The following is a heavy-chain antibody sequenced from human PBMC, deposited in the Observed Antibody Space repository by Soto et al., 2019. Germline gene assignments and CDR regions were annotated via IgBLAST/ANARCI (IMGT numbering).Heavy chain of an antibody. V-gene: IGHV3-23*01. Sequence: EVQLLESGGGLVQPGGSLRLSCVASGFTFSYYTMSWVRQAPGKGLEWVSGISNSGDTIYYADSVKGRFTISRDNFKNTLYLQMTSLRADDTAVYYCAAPVPAPTHYDYSDMDVWGQGTTVTVSS. J-gene: IGHJ6*02. D-gene: IGHD2-2*01. CDR2: ISNSGDTI. CDR1: GFTFSYYT. CDR3: AAPVPAPTHYDYSDMDV.